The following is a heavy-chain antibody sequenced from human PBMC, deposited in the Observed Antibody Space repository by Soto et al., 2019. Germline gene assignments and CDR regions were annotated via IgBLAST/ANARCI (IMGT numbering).Heavy chain of an antibody. CDR2: IYPGDSDT. CDR1: GYSFTSYW. V-gene: IGHV5-51*01. Sequence: GESLKISCKGSGYSFTSYWIGWVRQMPGKGLEWMGIIYPGDSDTRYSPSFQGQVTISADKSISTAYLQWSSLKASDTAMYYFARSTYYYDSSGYYDPSYYYGMDVWGQGTTVTVS. CDR3: ARSTYYYDSSGYYDPSYYYGMDV. D-gene: IGHD3-22*01. J-gene: IGHJ6*02.